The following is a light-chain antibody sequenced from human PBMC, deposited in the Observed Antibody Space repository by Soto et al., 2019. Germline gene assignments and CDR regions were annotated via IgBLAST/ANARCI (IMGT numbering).Light chain of an antibody. CDR1: QSISSW. J-gene: IGKJ2*01. Sequence: DIHMTQSPSTLSASVGDRVTITCRASQSISSWLAWYRQKPGKAPKLLIYDASSLESGVPSRFSGSGSGTEFTLTISSLQPDDFATYFCQQYNSYSPYTFGQGTKVDIK. CDR3: QQYNSYSPYT. V-gene: IGKV1-5*01. CDR2: DAS.